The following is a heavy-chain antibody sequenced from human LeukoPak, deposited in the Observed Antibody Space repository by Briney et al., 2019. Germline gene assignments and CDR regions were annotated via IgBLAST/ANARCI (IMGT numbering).Heavy chain of an antibody. V-gene: IGHV3-23*01. CDR1: GFTFSSYA. CDR2: ISGSGGST. Sequence: GASLRLSCAASGFTFSSYAMSWVRQAPGKGLEWVSAISGSGGSTYYADSVKGRFTISRDNSKNTLYLQMNSLRAEDAAVYYCTSTSGWYPRFDYWGHGTLVTVSS. J-gene: IGHJ4*01. CDR3: TSTSGWYPRFDY. D-gene: IGHD6-19*01.